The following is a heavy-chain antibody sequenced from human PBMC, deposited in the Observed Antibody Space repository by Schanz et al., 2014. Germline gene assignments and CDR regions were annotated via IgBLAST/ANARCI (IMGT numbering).Heavy chain of an antibody. CDR2: ISYDGNNK. Sequence: QVQLVESGGGVVQPGRSLRLSCAASGFTFRSHGMHWVRQAPGKGLEWVALISYDGNNKFYTDSVKGRFTIARDNSRKTLYLEIDTLRPEDTAVYFCAREMDTAIGDYWGQGTLVTGSS. V-gene: IGHV3-30*03. CDR1: GFTFRSHG. J-gene: IGHJ4*02. D-gene: IGHD5-18*01. CDR3: AREMDTAIGDY.